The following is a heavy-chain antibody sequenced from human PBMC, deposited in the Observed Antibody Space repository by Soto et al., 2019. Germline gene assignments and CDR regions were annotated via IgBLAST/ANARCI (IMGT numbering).Heavy chain of an antibody. CDR3: ASSTFFPDSRGYHFKNLDS. D-gene: IGHD3-22*01. CDR1: AGDLERSHYF. J-gene: IGHJ5*01. V-gene: IGHV4-61*01. Sequence: PSETLSLTCSVSAGDLERSHYFWNWIRQPPGKGLEWIGNISYGGGSNPNPALKSRVTLSLDTFNNQFSLTLTSVTAADTAMYYCASSTFFPDSRGYHFKNLDSWGQGTLVTVSS. CDR2: ISYGGGS.